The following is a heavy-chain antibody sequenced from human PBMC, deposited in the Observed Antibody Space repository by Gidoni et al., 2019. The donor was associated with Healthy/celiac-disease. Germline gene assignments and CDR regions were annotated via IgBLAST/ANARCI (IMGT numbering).Heavy chain of an antibody. V-gene: IGHV3-73*01. CDR3: TSRGSPLYYYYGMDV. CDR2: IRSKANSYAT. Sequence: EVQLVESGGGLVQPGGPLKLSCAASGFTFRGSAMHCVRQASGKGLEWVGRIRSKANSYATAYAASVKGRFTISRDDSKNTAYLQMNSLKTEDTAVYYCTSRGSPLYYYYGMDVWGQGTTVTVSS. J-gene: IGHJ6*02. D-gene: IGHD2-15*01. CDR1: GFTFRGSA.